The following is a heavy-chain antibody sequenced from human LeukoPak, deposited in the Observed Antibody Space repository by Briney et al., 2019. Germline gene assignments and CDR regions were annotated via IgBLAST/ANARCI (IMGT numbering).Heavy chain of an antibody. J-gene: IGHJ3*02. CDR1: GGSISSSSYY. CDR2: IYYSGST. V-gene: IGHV4-39*01. D-gene: IGHD3-22*01. Sequence: SETLSLTCTVSGGSISSSSYYWGWIRQPPGKGLEWIGSIYYSGSTYYNPSLKSRVTISVDTSKNQFSLKLSSVTAADTAVYYCARGGTMIVGANDAFDIWGQGTMVTVSS. CDR3: ARGGTMIVGANDAFDI.